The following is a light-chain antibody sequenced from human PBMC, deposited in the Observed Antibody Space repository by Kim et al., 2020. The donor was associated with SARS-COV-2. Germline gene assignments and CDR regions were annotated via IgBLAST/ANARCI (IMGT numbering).Light chain of an antibody. Sequence: APGRTAGVTCGGDNVGRKSVYWYPQKSGQGPVLVVFDDSDRPSGIPGRFSGSRSGNTATLTVIRVGAGDEADYYCHVWDTNSDHVVFGGGTQLTVL. CDR1: NVGRKS. CDR3: HVWDTNSDHVV. J-gene: IGLJ2*01. CDR2: DDS. V-gene: IGLV3-21*03.